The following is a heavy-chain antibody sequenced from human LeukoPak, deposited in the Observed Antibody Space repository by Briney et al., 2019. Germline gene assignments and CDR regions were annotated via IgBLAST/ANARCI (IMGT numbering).Heavy chain of an antibody. CDR2: IYYSGRT. D-gene: IGHD3-22*01. CDR3: ARRRDYYDSSGYAFDY. J-gene: IGHJ4*02. Sequence: SETLSLTCTVSGGSISSSSYHWGWIRQPPGKGLEWIGSIYYSGRTYYNPSPKSRVTISVDTSKNQFSLKLSSVTAADTAVYYCARRRDYYDSSGYAFDYWGQGTLVTVSS. CDR1: GGSISSSSYH. V-gene: IGHV4-39*01.